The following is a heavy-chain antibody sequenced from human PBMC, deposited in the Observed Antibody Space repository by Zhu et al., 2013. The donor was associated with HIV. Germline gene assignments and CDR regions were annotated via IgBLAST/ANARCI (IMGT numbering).Heavy chain of an antibody. CDR1: GGSFSGYY. V-gene: IGHV4-34*01. J-gene: IGHJ6*03. Sequence: QVQLQQWGAGLLKPSETLSLTCAVYGGSFSGYYWSWIRQPPGKGLEWIGEINHSGSTNYNPSLKSRVTISVDTSKNQFSLKLSSVTAADTAVYYCARGNPYYYYYMDVWGKGPRSPSP. CDR2: INHSGST. CDR3: ARGNPYYYYYMDV.